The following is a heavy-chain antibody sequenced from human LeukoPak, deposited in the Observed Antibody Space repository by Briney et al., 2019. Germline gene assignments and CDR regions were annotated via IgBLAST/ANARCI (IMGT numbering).Heavy chain of an antibody. CDR1: GGSISSSDYY. J-gene: IGHJ3*02. Sequence: SETLSLTCTVSGGSISSSDYYWGWIRQPPGKGLEWIGTIYYSGSAYYNPSLQSRVTISVDTSKNQFSLKLSSVTAADTAVYYCARDLKARIAARAFDIWGQGTMVTVSS. V-gene: IGHV4-39*02. D-gene: IGHD6-6*01. CDR3: ARDLKARIAARAFDI. CDR2: IYYSGSA.